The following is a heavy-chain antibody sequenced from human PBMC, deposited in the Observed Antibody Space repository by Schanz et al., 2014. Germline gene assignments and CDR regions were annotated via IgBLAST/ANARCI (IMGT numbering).Heavy chain of an antibody. V-gene: IGHV3-23*04. CDR3: AREDCSATSCYFRY. CDR1: GFTFSSYA. J-gene: IGHJ4*02. D-gene: IGHD2-21*01. CDR2: ISGSGGST. Sequence: EVQLVESGGVVVQPGGSLRLSCAASGFTFSSYAMSWVRQAPGKGLEWVSAISGSGGSTYYADSVKGRFIISRDNSKNSLYLQMNTLRAEDTAVYYCAREDCSATSCYFRYWGQGTLVTVSS.